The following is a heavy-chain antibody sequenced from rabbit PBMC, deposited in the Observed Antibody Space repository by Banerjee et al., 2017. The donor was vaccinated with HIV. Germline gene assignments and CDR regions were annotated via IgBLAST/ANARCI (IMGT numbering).Heavy chain of an antibody. CDR2: VYTGSGVT. J-gene: IGHJ4*01. Sequence: QSLEESGGDLVKPGAFLTLTCTASGFSLSIYEMCWVRQAPGKGLEWIGYVYTGSGVTWYADWVNGRFTISKASSTTVTLKLNSLTAADTATYFCARGGSRTNLWGQGTLVTVS. V-gene: IGHV1S40*01. CDR1: GFSLSIYE. CDR3: ARGGSRTNL. D-gene: IGHD4-2*01.